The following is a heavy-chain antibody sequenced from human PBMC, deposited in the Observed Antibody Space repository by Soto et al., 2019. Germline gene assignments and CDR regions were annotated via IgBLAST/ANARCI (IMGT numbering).Heavy chain of an antibody. J-gene: IGHJ6*03. CDR2: ISAYNGNT. D-gene: IGHD6-6*01. CDR3: ARWLEYSSSGVYYYSMYV. V-gene: IGHV1-18*01. Sequence: QVHLVQSGAEVKKPWASVKVSCKASGYTFTSYGIRWVRQAPGQGLEWRGWISAYNGNTNYAQTLQGRVTMTTDTSTSPAYMELRSLRSDDKALSYCARWLEYSSSGVYYYSMYVCGKGTTDTFSS. CDR1: GYTFTSYG.